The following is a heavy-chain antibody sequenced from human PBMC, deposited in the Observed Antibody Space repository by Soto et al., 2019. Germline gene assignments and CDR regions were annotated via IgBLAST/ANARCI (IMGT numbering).Heavy chain of an antibody. CDR1: GGSMRGYS. CDR2: VSHSGRT. Sequence: SETLSLTCKVSGGSMRGYSWSWIRQTPGEGLEWIGYVSHSGRTDYSPSLKNRVTISLDMSKNYFALHVNSVDPADTAVYYCARVAMENYHDMWSGSTSSALDVWGQGTTVTVSS. V-gene: IGHV4-59*13. D-gene: IGHD3-3*01. J-gene: IGHJ6*02. CDR3: ARVAMENYHDMWSGSTSSALDV.